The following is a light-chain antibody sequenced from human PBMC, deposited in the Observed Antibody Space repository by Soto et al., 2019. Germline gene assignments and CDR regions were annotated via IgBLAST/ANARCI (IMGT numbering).Light chain of an antibody. CDR1: SRDVGAYNY. J-gene: IGLJ2*01. CDR3: CSSAGSSTVI. CDR2: DVS. Sequence: QSVLTQPRSVSGSPGQSVTISCTGTSRDVGAYNYVSWYQQHPGKAPKLIIYDVSKWPSGVPDRFSGSKSGNTASLTISGLQAEDEADYYCCSSAGSSTVIFGGGTKVTGL. V-gene: IGLV2-11*01.